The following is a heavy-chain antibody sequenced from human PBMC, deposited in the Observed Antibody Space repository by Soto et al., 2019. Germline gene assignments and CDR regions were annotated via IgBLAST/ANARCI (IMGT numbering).Heavy chain of an antibody. Sequence: QIQLVQSGAEWRKPGASVKVSCKASGYSFSFYGINWVRQSPGQGLEWMGWSNPYDGNRNCAQKFEDKVTMTTATSTNTVFLELMSLKSDGAAIYYGERDRLRGYDSSGFYYWGQGTMVTVSS. V-gene: IGHV1-18*01. CDR3: ERDRLRGYDSSGFYY. D-gene: IGHD3-22*01. CDR2: SNPYDGNR. J-gene: IGHJ4*02. CDR1: GYSFSFYG.